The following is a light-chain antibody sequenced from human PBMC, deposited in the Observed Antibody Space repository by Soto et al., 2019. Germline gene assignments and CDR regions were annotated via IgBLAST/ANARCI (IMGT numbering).Light chain of an antibody. CDR1: QSIGDY. CDR3: QQYDIYRT. Sequence: IRMTQSPSSLSASTGDRVTITCRASQSIGDYLAWYQDKPGKAPRLLIYDASNLKSGVPSRFSGSGSGTEFTLTIANLQPDDFATYYCQQYDIYRTFGPGTKVDIK. V-gene: IGKV1-5*01. CDR2: DAS. J-gene: IGKJ1*01.